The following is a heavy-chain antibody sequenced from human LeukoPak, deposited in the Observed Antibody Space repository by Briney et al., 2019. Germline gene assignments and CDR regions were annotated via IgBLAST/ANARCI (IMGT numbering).Heavy chain of an antibody. V-gene: IGHV1-18*01. CDR2: ISAYNGNT. CDR1: GYTFTSYG. Sequence: GESLKISCKGSGYTFTSYGISWVRQAPGQGLEWMGWISAYNGNTNYAQKLQGRVTMTTDTSTSTAYMELRSLRSDDTAVYYCAREWFGELSKDYWGQGTLVTVSS. J-gene: IGHJ4*02. CDR3: AREWFGELSKDY. D-gene: IGHD3-10*01.